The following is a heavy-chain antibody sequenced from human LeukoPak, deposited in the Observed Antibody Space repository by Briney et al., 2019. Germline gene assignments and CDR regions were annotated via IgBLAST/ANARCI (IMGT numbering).Heavy chain of an antibody. J-gene: IGHJ4*02. D-gene: IGHD3-3*01. CDR2: ISSSSTYI. CDR3: ARAHITIFGVVTYPFDY. CDR1: GFTLSTYS. Sequence: GGSLRLSCAASGFTLSTYSMNWVRQAPGKGLEWVSSISSSSTYIYYADSVKGRFTISRDNAKNSLYLQMNTLRVEDTAVYYCARAHITIFGVVTYPFDYWGQGTLVTVSS. V-gene: IGHV3-21*01.